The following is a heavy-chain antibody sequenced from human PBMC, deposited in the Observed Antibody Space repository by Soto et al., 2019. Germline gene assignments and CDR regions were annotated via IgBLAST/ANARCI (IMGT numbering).Heavy chain of an antibody. CDR2: IYPGDSDT. J-gene: IGHJ4*02. CDR3: ARHQSGGYGDYVITVDY. D-gene: IGHD4-17*01. CDR1: GYSFTSYW. V-gene: IGHV5-51*01. Sequence: GESLKISCKGSGYSFTSYWIGWVRQMPGKGLEWMGIIYPGDSDTRYSPSFQGQVTISADKSMSTAYLQWSSLKASDTAMYYCARHQSGGYGDYVITVDYWGQGTLVTVSS.